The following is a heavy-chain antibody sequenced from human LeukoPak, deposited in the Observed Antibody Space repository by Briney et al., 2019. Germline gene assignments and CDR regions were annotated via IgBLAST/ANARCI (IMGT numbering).Heavy chain of an antibody. D-gene: IGHD2-15*01. V-gene: IGHV3-23*01. CDR3: AKGVGYCSGGSCQQFDY. CDR1: GFTFSSHG. J-gene: IGHJ4*02. Sequence: GGSLRLSCAASGFTFSSHGMNWVRQAPGKGLEWVSGIRGDGVTTYYADSVKGRFTISRDNSKNTLYLQMNSLRAEDTAVYYCAKGVGYCSGGSCQQFDYWGQGTLVTVSS. CDR2: IRGDGVTT.